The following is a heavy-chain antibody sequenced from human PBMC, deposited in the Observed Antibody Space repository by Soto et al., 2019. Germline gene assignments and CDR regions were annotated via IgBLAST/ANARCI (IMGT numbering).Heavy chain of an antibody. V-gene: IGHV3-33*01. CDR1: GFTFSSYG. J-gene: IGHJ6*02. Sequence: GGSLRLSCAASGFTFSSYGMHWVRQAPGKGLEWVAVIWYDGSNKYYADSVKGRFTISRDNSKNTLYLQMNSLRAEDTAVYYCARDVLWFGELFHEWDSYYYGMDVWGQGTTVTVSS. CDR2: IWYDGSNK. D-gene: IGHD3-10*01. CDR3: ARDVLWFGELFHEWDSYYYGMDV.